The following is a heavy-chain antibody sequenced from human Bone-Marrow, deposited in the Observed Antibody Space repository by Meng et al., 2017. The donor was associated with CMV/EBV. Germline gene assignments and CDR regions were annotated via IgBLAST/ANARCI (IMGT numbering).Heavy chain of an antibody. Sequence: ASVKVPCKASGYTFTSYDINWVRQATGQGLEWMGWMNPNSGNTGYAQKFQGRVTMARDTSTSTVYMELSSLRSEDTAVYYCARDYGYSGDYYGMYVWGQGTTVTVSS. V-gene: IGHV1-8*01. D-gene: IGHD3-10*01. CDR1: GYTFTSYD. CDR2: MNPNSGNT. J-gene: IGHJ6*02. CDR3: ARDYGYSGDYYGMYV.